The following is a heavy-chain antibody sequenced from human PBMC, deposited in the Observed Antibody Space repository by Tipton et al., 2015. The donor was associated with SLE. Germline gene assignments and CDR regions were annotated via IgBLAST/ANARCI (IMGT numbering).Heavy chain of an antibody. V-gene: IGHV4-34*01. Sequence: TLSLTCAVYGGSFRGYYWSWIRQPPGEGLEWIGEINHSGSTNYNPSLKSRVTISVDTSKNQFYLKLSSVTAADTAVYYCARMGLSDCSSTSCYVNFDPWGQGTLVTVSS. D-gene: IGHD2-2*01. CDR1: GGSFRGYY. J-gene: IGHJ5*02. CDR3: ARMGLSDCSSTSCYVNFDP. CDR2: INHSGST.